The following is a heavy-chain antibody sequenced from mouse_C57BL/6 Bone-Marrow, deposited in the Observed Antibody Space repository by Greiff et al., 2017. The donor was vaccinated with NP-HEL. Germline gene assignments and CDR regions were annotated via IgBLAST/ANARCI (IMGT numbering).Heavy chain of an antibody. D-gene: IGHD1-1*01. CDR3: ARDPYDYGSSYLYAMDY. J-gene: IGHJ4*01. CDR2: IDPSDSYT. V-gene: IGHV1-69*01. Sequence: QVQLQQPGAELVMPGASVKLSCKASGYTFTSYWMHWVKQRPGQGLEWIGEIDPSDSYTNYNQKFKGKSTLTVDKSSSTAYMQLSSLTSEDSAVYYCARDPYDYGSSYLYAMDYWGQGTSVTVSS. CDR1: GYTFTSYW.